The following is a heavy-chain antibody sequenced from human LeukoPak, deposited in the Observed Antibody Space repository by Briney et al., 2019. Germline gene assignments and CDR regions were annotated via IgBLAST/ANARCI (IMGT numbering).Heavy chain of an antibody. CDR1: GFTFSSYG. J-gene: IGHJ4*02. CDR2: ISYDGSNK. Sequence: QPGRSLRLSCAASGFTFSSYGMHWVRQAPGKGLEWVAVISYDGSNKYYADSVKGRFTISRDNSKNTLYLQMNSLRAEDTAVYYCARDEYIDWGQGTLVTVSS. CDR3: ARDEYID. V-gene: IGHV3-30*03. D-gene: IGHD1-1*01.